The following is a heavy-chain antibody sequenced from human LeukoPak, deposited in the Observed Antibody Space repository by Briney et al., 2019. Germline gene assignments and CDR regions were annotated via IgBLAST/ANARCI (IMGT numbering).Heavy chain of an antibody. CDR1: GFTVSSNY. CDR3: ARDLYY. Sequence: GGSLRLSRAASGFTVSSNYMSWVRQAPGKGLEWVSVIYSGGSTYYADSVKGRFTISRDNSKNTLYLQMNSLRAEDTAVYYCARDLYYWGQGTLVTVSS. CDR2: IYSGGST. J-gene: IGHJ4*02. V-gene: IGHV3-66*01.